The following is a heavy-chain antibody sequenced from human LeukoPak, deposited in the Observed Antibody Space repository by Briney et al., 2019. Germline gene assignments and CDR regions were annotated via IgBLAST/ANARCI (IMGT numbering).Heavy chain of an antibody. CDR3: ARRDNDFWSGYNNWFDP. V-gene: IGHV5-51*01. J-gene: IGHJ5*02. CDR1: GYSFTSYW. Sequence: GESLKISCKGSGYSFTSYWIGWVRQMPGKGLEWMGIIYPGDSDTRYSPSFQGQVTISADKSISTAYLQWSSLKASDTAMHYCARRDNDFWSGYNNWFDPWGQGTLVTVSS. D-gene: IGHD3-3*01. CDR2: IYPGDSDT.